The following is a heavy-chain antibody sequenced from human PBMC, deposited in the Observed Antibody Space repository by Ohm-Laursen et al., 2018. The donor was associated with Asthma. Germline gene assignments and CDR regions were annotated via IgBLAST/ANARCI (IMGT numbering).Heavy chain of an antibody. Sequence: SLRPSCTASGFTFSSYGMHWVRQAPGKGLEWVAVISYDGSNKYYADSVKGRFTIPRDNSKNTLYLQMNSLRAEDTAVYYCARLERDGYNSVDYWGQGTLVTVSS. J-gene: IGHJ4*02. V-gene: IGHV3-30*03. CDR3: ARLERDGYNSVDY. CDR1: GFTFSSYG. D-gene: IGHD5-24*01. CDR2: ISYDGSNK.